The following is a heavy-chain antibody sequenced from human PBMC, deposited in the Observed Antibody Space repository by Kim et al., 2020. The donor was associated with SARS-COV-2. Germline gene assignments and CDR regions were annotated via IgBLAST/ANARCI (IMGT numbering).Heavy chain of an antibody. J-gene: IGHJ4*02. D-gene: IGHD3-3*01. CDR3: ARITIFGVVISYFDY. V-gene: IGHV1-18*01. Sequence: ASVKVSCKASGYTFTSYGISWVRQAPGQGLEWMGWISAYNGNTNYAQKLQGRVTMTTDTSTSTAYMELRSLRSDDTAVYYCARITIFGVVISYFDYWGQGTLVTVSS. CDR1: GYTFTSYG. CDR2: ISAYNGNT.